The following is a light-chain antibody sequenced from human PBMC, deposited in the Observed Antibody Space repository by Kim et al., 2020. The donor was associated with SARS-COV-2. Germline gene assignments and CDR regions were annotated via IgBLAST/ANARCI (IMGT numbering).Light chain of an antibody. Sequence: SQGERVILSCRASQSIGTNVAWYQQKPGQAPRLLIHGASTRATGVPARFSGSGSGTEFTLIVSSLQSVDSAIYYCQQYNDWPPWTFGQGTKVDIK. V-gene: IGKV3-15*01. CDR3: QQYNDWPPWT. CDR1: QSIGTN. CDR2: GAS. J-gene: IGKJ1*01.